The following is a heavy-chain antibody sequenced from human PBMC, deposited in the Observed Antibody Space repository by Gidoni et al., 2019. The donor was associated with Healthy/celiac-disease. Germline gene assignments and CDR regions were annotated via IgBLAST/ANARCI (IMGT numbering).Heavy chain of an antibody. CDR3: ASDLGYCSSTSCPYGDY. V-gene: IGHV3-30-3*01. D-gene: IGHD2-2*01. Sequence: QVQLVESGGGVVQPGRSLRLSGAASGFTFSSYAMHWVRQAPGKGLEWVAVISYDGSNKYYADSVKGRFTISRDNSKNTLYLQMNSLRAEDTAVYYCASDLGYCSSTSCPYGDYWGQGTLVTVSS. CDR2: ISYDGSNK. J-gene: IGHJ4*02. CDR1: GFTFSSYA.